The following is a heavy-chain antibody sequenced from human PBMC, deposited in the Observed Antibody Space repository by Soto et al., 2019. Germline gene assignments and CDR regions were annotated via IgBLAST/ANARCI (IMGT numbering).Heavy chain of an antibody. J-gene: IGHJ6*02. V-gene: IGHV4-59*01. CDR1: GGSISSYY. CDR3: ARDSMVRGVIDYYYGMDV. D-gene: IGHD3-10*01. Sequence: PSETLSLTCTVSGGSISSYYWSWIRQPPGKGLEWIGYIYYSGSTNYNPSLKSRVTISVDTSKNQFPLKLSSVTAADTAVYYCARDSMVRGVIDYYYGMDVWGQGTTVTVSS. CDR2: IYYSGST.